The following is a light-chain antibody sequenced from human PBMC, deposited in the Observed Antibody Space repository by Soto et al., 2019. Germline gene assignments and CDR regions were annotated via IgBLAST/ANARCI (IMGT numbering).Light chain of an antibody. J-gene: IGKJ1*01. Sequence: DFQMTQSPSTLSASVGDRVTITCRASQNINNWVAWYQQKPGKAPKFLIYDASTLQRGVSSRFSGSGFGTEFSLTINSLQPDDSGSYYCQYTRTFGQGTRWIS. CDR3: QYTRT. CDR2: DAS. CDR1: QNINNW. V-gene: IGKV1-5*01.